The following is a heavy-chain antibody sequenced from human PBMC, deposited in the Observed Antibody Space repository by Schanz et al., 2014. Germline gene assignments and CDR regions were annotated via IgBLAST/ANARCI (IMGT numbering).Heavy chain of an antibody. V-gene: IGHV3-74*01. CDR2: IDGEGSDT. CDR3: VREVGAAAGLAWGLDY. D-gene: IGHD6-13*01. J-gene: IGHJ4*02. CDR1: GFTFSNNW. Sequence: VQLVESGGGLVQPGGSLRLSCAASGFTFSNNWMHWFRQGPGKGLSWVARIDGEGSDTRYADSVKGRFTISRDNAKSSLFLQMNSLRAEDTAVYYCVREVGAAAGLAWGLDYWGRGTLVTVSS.